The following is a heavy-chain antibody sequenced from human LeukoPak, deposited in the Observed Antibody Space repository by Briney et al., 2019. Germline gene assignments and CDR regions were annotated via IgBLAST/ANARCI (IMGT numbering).Heavy chain of an antibody. CDR1: GGSVSSGSYY. CDR2: IYYSGST. V-gene: IGHV4-61*01. CDR3: ASLNYDVPYYYYGMDV. D-gene: IGHD1-7*01. Sequence: PSETLSLTCTVSGGSVSSGSYYWSWLRQPPGKGLEWIGYIYYSGSTNYNPSLKSRVTISVDTSKNQFSLKLSSVTAADTAVYYCASLNYDVPYYYYGMDVWGQGTTVTVSS. J-gene: IGHJ6*02.